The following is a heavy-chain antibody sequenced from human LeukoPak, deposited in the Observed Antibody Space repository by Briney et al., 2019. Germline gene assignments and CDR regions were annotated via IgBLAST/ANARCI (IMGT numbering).Heavy chain of an antibody. V-gene: IGHV3-23*01. Sequence: GGSLRLSCAASGFTFSGYAMSWVRQAPGKGLEWVSAISGSGGSTYYADSVKGRFTISRDNSKNTLYLQMNSLRAEDTAVYYCAQYCTNGVCWGWDLSYYFDYWGQGTLVTVSS. CDR2: ISGSGGST. CDR3: AQYCTNGVCWGWDLSYYFDY. J-gene: IGHJ4*02. CDR1: GFTFSGYA. D-gene: IGHD2-8*01.